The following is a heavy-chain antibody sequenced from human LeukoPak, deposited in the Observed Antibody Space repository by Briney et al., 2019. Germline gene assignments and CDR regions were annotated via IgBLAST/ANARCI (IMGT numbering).Heavy chain of an antibody. CDR2: FSSSCTI. CDR3: ARGSESYGDYTGDY. D-gene: IGHD4-17*01. CDR1: GFTFSSYS. V-gene: IGHV3-48*02. J-gene: IGHJ4*02. Sequence: GGSLRLSCAASGFTFSSYSMNWVREAPGKGREWVSYFSSSCTIYYADSWKGRFTISRDNAKNSLYLQMNSLRDEDTAVYYCARGSESYGDYTGDYWGQGTLVTVSS.